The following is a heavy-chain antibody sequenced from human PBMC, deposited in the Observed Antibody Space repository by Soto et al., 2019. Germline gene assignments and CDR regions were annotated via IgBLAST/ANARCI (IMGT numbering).Heavy chain of an antibody. CDR1: GYTFTRYG. D-gene: IGHD6-13*01. Sequence: SVKVSFKASGYTFTRYGIHWVRQAPGQRLEWMGWINAANGDTKYSPKFQGRVTITRDTSASTAYMELSSLRSEDTAVYYCVRRHVSATGIDWFDPWGQGTLVTVSS. J-gene: IGHJ5*02. V-gene: IGHV1-3*01. CDR3: VRRHVSATGIDWFDP. CDR2: INAANGDT.